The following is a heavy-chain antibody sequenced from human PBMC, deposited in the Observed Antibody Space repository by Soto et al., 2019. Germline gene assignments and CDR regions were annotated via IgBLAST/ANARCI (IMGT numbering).Heavy chain of an antibody. J-gene: IGHJ4*02. Sequence: PGGSLRLSCAASGFTFSSYGMHWVRQAPGKGLEWVAVIWYDGSNKYYADSVKGRFTISRDNSKNTPYLQMNSLRAEDTAVYYCAREKRSLEWLLFLSPDYWGQGTLVTVSS. D-gene: IGHD3-3*01. CDR3: AREKRSLEWLLFLSPDY. V-gene: IGHV3-33*01. CDR2: IWYDGSNK. CDR1: GFTFSSYG.